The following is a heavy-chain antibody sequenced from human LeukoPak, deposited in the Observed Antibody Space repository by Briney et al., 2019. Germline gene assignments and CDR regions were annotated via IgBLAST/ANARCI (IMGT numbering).Heavy chain of an antibody. V-gene: IGHV4-61*02. CDR1: GGSISSGSYY. Sequence: SETLSLTCTVSGGSISSGSYYWSWIRQPAGKGLEWIGRIYTSGSTNCNPSLKSRVTISVDTSKNQFSLKLSSVTAADTAVYYCAGTDFWSGYLPTNWFDPWGQGTLVTVSS. J-gene: IGHJ5*02. CDR2: IYTSGST. CDR3: AGTDFWSGYLPTNWFDP. D-gene: IGHD3-3*01.